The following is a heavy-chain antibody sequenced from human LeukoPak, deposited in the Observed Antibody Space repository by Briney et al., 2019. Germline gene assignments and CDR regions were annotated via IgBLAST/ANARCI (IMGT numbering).Heavy chain of an antibody. CDR3: ARARGVLPQAFDI. J-gene: IGHJ3*02. CDR2: ISGSGGST. CDR1: GFTFSSYA. V-gene: IGHV3-23*01. Sequence: PGGSLRLSCAASGFTFSSYAMSWVRQAPGKGLEWVSAISGSGGSTYYADSVKGRFTISRDNSKNTLYLQMNSLRAEDTAVYYCARARGVLPQAFDIWGQGTMVTVSS. D-gene: IGHD2-15*01.